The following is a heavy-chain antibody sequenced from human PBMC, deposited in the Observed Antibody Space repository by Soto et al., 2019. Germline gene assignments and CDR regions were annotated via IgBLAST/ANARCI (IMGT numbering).Heavy chain of an antibody. CDR1: GFTFSNYA. V-gene: IGHV3-23*01. CDR3: AKGDRGYCSGGSCYLGDY. Sequence: EVQLLESGGGLAQPGGSLRLSCVVSGFTFSNYAMSWVRQAPGKGLEWVSGIRNSGGSTYYADSVKGRFTISRENSKNTLYLQMNSLRAEDTAIYYCAKGDRGYCSGGSCYLGDYWGQGALVTVSS. D-gene: IGHD2-15*01. CDR2: IRNSGGST. J-gene: IGHJ4*02.